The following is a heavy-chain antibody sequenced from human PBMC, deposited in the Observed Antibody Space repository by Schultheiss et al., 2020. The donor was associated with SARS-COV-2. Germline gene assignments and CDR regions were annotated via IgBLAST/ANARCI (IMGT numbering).Heavy chain of an antibody. Sequence: ASVKVSCKASGYTFTSYDINWVRQATGQGLEWMGWMNPNSGNTGYAQKFQGRVTMTRNTSISTAYMELSSLRSEDTAVYYCARGLSSELDDCSGGSCSDYWGQGTLVTVSS. V-gene: IGHV1-8*01. CDR2: MNPNSGNT. CDR3: ARGLSSELDDCSGGSCSDY. J-gene: IGHJ4*02. D-gene: IGHD2-15*01. CDR1: GYTFTSYD.